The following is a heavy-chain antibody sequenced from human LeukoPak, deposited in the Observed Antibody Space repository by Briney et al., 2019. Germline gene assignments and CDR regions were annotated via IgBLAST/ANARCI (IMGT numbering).Heavy chain of an antibody. Sequence: PSETLSLTCTVSGGSISSYYWSWIRQPPGKGLEWIGYIYYSGGTNYNPSLKSRVTISVDTSKNQFSLKLSSVTAADTAVYYCASMGDYDAFDIWGQGTMVTVSS. J-gene: IGHJ3*02. D-gene: IGHD4-17*01. CDR3: ASMGDYDAFDI. CDR1: GGSISSYY. V-gene: IGHV4-59*01. CDR2: IYYSGGT.